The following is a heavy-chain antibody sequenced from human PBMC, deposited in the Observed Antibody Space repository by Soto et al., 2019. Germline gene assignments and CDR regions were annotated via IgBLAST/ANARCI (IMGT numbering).Heavy chain of an antibody. J-gene: IGHJ4*02. V-gene: IGHV3-23*01. CDR2: ISGRGGST. Sequence: PWGSLRLSWAASGVTFSSDAISWFRQAPGEGLEWVSAISGRGGSTYYADSVKGQLTISRDNSKNTLYLQMNSLRAEDTAVYYCAKGGPMIVDHFDYWGQGPLVPVSS. D-gene: IGHD3-22*01. CDR3: AKGGPMIVDHFDY. CDR1: GVTFSSDA.